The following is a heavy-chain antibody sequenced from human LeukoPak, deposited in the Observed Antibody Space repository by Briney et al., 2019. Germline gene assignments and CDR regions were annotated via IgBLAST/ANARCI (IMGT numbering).Heavy chain of an antibody. V-gene: IGHV1-8*01. Sequence: GASEKVSCKASGYTFTNYDINWVRQATGQGLEWMGWMNRNSGNTAYAQKFQGRVTMTRDTSISTIYMELSSLRSEDTAVYYCARVNWGSGAFDIWGQGTMVTVSS. CDR1: GYTFTNYD. CDR2: MNRNSGNT. CDR3: ARVNWGSGAFDI. D-gene: IGHD7-27*01. J-gene: IGHJ3*02.